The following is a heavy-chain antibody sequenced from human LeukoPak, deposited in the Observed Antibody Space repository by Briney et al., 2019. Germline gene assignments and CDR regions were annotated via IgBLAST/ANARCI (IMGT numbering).Heavy chain of an antibody. V-gene: IGHV4-59*08. CDR1: GGSISSYY. D-gene: IGHD1-26*01. CDR2: IYSSGST. Sequence: SETLSLTCTVSGGSISSYYWNWIRQSPGKGLEGIGYIYSSGSTNYNPSLRSRVTISVDTSKNQFSLKLSSVTAADTAVYYCARRWGGATSGFDYWGQGTLVTVSS. CDR3: ARRWGGATSGFDY. J-gene: IGHJ4*02.